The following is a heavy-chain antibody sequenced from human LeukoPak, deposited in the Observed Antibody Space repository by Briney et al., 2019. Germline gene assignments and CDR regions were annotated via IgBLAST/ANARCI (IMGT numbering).Heavy chain of an antibody. J-gene: IGHJ6*04. CDR3: ARERYSETKRPLDV. D-gene: IGHD5-12*01. V-gene: IGHV1-2*02. CDR2: INPNSGGT. CDR1: GYTFTGYY. Sequence: ASVKVSCKASGYTFTGYYMHWVRQAPGQGLEWMGWINPNSGGTNYAQKFQGRVTMTRDTSISTAYMELSRLRSDDTAVYYCARERYSETKRPLDVWGKGTTVTISS.